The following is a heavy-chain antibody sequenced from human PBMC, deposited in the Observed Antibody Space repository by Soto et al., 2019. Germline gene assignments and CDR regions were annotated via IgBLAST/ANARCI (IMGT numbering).Heavy chain of an antibody. J-gene: IGHJ6*02. CDR2: IVVGSGNT. CDR1: GFTFTSSA. Sequence: ASVKVSCKASGFTFTSSAVQWVRQARGQRLEWIGWIVVGSGNTNYAQKFQERVTITRDMSTSTAYMELSSLRSEDTAVYYCAKLFYDSSGYYTNYYYYYGMDVWGQGTTVTVSS. D-gene: IGHD3-22*01. V-gene: IGHV1-58*01. CDR3: AKLFYDSSGYYTNYYYYYGMDV.